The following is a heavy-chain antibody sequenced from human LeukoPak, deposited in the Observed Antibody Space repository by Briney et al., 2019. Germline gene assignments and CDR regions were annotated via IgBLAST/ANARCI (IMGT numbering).Heavy chain of an antibody. V-gene: IGHV4-59*11. Sequence: SETLSLTCTVSGGSISSHYWSWIRQPPGKGLEWIGFIHYSGSTNYNPSLKSRVTISVDTSKNQLSLKLSSVTAADTAMFYCARGGLSMVTTSYFYMDVWGKGTTVTVSS. CDR2: IHYSGST. D-gene: IGHD4-17*01. CDR1: GGSISSHY. CDR3: ARGGLSMVTTSYFYMDV. J-gene: IGHJ6*03.